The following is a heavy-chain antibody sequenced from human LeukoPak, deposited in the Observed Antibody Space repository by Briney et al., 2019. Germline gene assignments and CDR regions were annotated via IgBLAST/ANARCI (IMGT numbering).Heavy chain of an antibody. CDR3: ARGIGGYCSSTSCVFDM. CDR1: GYTFTSYD. J-gene: IGHJ3*02. D-gene: IGHD2-2*01. V-gene: IGHV1-8*03. Sequence: ASVKVSCKASGYTFTSYDINWVRQATGQGLEWMGWMNPNSGNTGYAQKFQGRVTITRNTSISTAYMELSSLRPEDTAVYYCARGIGGYCSSTSCVFDMWGQGTMVTVSS. CDR2: MNPNSGNT.